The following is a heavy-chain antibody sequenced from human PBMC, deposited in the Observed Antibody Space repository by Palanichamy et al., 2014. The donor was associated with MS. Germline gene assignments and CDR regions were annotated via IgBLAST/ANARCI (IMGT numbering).Heavy chain of an antibody. CDR2: ISSSGSTI. CDR3: ARDSHTNWFDS. CDR1: GFTFISYE. Sequence: EVHLVESGGGSVQPGGSLRLSCAASGFTFISYEMNWVRQAPGKGLEWVSYISSSGSTIYYADSVKGRFTISRDNAKSSLFLQMNSLRAEDTAVYYCARDSHTNWFDSWGQGTLVTVSS. V-gene: IGHV3-48*03. J-gene: IGHJ5*01.